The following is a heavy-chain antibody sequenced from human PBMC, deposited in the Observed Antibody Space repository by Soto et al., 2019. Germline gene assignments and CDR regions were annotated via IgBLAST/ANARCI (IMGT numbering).Heavy chain of an antibody. CDR2: IYPGDSDT. V-gene: IGHV5-51*01. J-gene: IGHJ6*02. CDR3: ARQDGTVVTQGYYGMDV. D-gene: IGHD2-21*02. Sequence: PGESLKICCKGSGYSFTSYWIGWVRQMPGKGLEWMGIIYPGDSDTRYSPSFQGQVTISADKSISTAYLQWSSLKASDTAMYYCARQDGTVVTQGYYGMDVWGQGTTVTVSS. CDR1: GYSFTSYW.